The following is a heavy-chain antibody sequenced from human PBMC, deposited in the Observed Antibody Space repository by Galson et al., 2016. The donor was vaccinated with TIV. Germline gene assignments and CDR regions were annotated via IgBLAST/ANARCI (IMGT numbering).Heavy chain of an antibody. J-gene: IGHJ4*02. CDR3: AKDTSSAYSGYGYFDY. CDR1: GFTFSSFA. V-gene: IGHV3-23*01. CDR2: ISAGGGRT. Sequence: SLRLSCAASGFTFSSFAMTWVRQAPGKGLEWVSRISAGGGRTDYADSVKGRFTISRDNSKNTLYLQMNSLRAEDTAVYYCAKDTSSAYSGYGYFDYWGQGTLVTVSS. D-gene: IGHD5-12*01.